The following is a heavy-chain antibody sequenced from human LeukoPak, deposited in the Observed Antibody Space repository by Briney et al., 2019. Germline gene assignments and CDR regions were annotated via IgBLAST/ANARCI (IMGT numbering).Heavy chain of an antibody. J-gene: IGHJ4*02. D-gene: IGHD1-26*01. V-gene: IGHV3-23*01. CDR2: ITGSGATT. CDR3: AKVVSGFHFDC. Sequence: GGSLRLSCAASGFTFSTFGMSWVRRAPGKGPEWVSGITGSGATTYYADSVKGRFTISRDNSQNTLYLQMNTLRAEDTAVYYCAKVVSGFHFDCWGQGTLVTASS. CDR1: GFTFSTFG.